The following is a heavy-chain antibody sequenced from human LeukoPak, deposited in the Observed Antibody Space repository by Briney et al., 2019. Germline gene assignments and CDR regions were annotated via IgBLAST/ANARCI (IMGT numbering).Heavy chain of an antibody. CDR2: ISSSSSFI. D-gene: IGHD3-9*01. CDR1: GFTFASYA. Sequence: GGSLRLSCAASGFTFASYAMNWVRQAPGKGLEWVSSISSSSSFIYYADSVKGRFTISRDNAKNSLYLQMNSLRAEDTAVYYCARPFGYFDWLLDYWGQGTLVTVSS. J-gene: IGHJ4*02. CDR3: ARPFGYFDWLLDY. V-gene: IGHV3-21*01.